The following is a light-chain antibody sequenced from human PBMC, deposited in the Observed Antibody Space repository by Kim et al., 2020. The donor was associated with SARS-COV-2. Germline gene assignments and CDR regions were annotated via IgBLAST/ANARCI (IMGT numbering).Light chain of an antibody. Sequence: SPGERASLSCRASQSISNTYLAWYQQKPGQAPRLLIYGASSRAIGIPDRFSGSGSGTDFTLTTSRLEPEDFAVYFCQQYGSSSITFGQGTRLEIK. CDR1: QSISNTY. V-gene: IGKV3-20*01. J-gene: IGKJ5*01. CDR2: GAS. CDR3: QQYGSSSIT.